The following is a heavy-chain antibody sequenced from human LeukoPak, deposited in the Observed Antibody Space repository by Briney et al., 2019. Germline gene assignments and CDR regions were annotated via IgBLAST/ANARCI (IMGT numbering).Heavy chain of an antibody. V-gene: IGHV3-21*01. J-gene: IGHJ4*02. Sequence: KSGGSLRLSCAASGFTFSSYSMNWVRQAPGKGLEWVSSISSSSSYIYYADSVKGRFTISRDNAKNSLYLQMNSLRAEDTAVYYCARVKGIVATTPPNFDYWGQGTLVTVSS. CDR1: GFTFSSYS. CDR2: ISSSSSYI. CDR3: ARVKGIVATTPPNFDY. D-gene: IGHD5-12*01.